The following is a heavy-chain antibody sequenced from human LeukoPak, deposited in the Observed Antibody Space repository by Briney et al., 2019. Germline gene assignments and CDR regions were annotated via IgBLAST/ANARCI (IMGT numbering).Heavy chain of an antibody. V-gene: IGHV1-2*06. Sequence: GASVKVSCKASGYTFTGYYMHWVRQAPGQGLEWMGRINPNSGDTSYAQQFQGRVTMTRDTSITTAYMGLSSLRSDDTAMYYCARENWNDFWGQGTLVTVSS. CDR1: GYTFTGYY. CDR2: INPNSGDT. J-gene: IGHJ5*01. CDR3: ARENWNDF.